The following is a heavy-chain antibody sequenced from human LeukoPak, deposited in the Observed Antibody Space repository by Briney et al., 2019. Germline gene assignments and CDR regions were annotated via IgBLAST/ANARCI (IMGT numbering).Heavy chain of an antibody. CDR2: IYYSGST. CDR1: GGSISSYY. J-gene: IGHJ4*02. CDR3: ARDRSYGGYFDY. D-gene: IGHD4-23*01. V-gene: IGHV4-59*01. Sequence: SETLSLTCTVSGGSISSYYWSWIRQPPGKGLEWIGYIYYSGSTNYNPSLKSRVTISVDTSKNQFSLKLSPVTAADTAVYYCARDRSYGGYFDYWGQGTLVTVSS.